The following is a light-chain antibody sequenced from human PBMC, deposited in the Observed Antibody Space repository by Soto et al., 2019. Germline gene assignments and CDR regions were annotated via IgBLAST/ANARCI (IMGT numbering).Light chain of an antibody. CDR1: QSISTW. CDR2: DAS. J-gene: IGKJ1*01. CDR3: QQYNNYPT. V-gene: IGKV1-5*01. Sequence: DLQMTQSPSTLSASVGDRVIITCRASQSISTWLAWYQQKTGKAPKLLIYDASSLQSGGPSKFSGRGSGRQFTLTISSLQPDDFATYYCQQYNNYPTFGQRAKVDIK.